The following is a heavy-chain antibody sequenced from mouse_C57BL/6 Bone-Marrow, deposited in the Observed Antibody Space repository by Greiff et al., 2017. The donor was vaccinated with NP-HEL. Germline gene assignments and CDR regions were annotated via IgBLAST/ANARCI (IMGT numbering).Heavy chain of an antibody. V-gene: IGHV1-81*01. CDR1: GYTFTSYG. CDR3: ARKGYYSNYGFAY. Sequence: QVQLQQSGSELARPGASVKLSCKASGYTFTSYGISWVKQRTGQGLEWIGEIYPRSGNTYYNEKFKGKATLTADKSSSTAYMELRSLTSEDSAVYFCARKGYYSNYGFAYWGQGTLVTVSA. D-gene: IGHD2-5*01. CDR2: IYPRSGNT. J-gene: IGHJ3*01.